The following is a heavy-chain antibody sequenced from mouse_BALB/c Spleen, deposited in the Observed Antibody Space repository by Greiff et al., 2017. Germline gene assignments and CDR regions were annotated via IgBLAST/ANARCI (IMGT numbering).Heavy chain of an antibody. J-gene: IGHJ4*01. CDR2: VWGDGST. CDR1: GFSLTGYG. CDR3: ARALNPYYAMDY. V-gene: IGHV2-6-7*01. Sequence: QVQLKQSGPGLVAPSQSLSITCTVSGFSLTGYGVNWVRQPPGKGLEWLGMVWGDGSTDYNSALKSRLSISKDNSKSQVFLKMNSLQTDDTARYYCARALNPYYAMDYWGQGTSVTVSS.